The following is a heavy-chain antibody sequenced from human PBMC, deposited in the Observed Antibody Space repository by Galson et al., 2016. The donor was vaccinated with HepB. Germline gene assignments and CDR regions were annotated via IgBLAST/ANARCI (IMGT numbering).Heavy chain of an antibody. CDR2: INPNGGGT. D-gene: IGHD2-2*01. V-gene: IGHV1-2*07. J-gene: IGHJ6*02. Sequence: SVKVSCKASGYTFTGHYMHWVRQAPGQGLEWMGWINPNGGGTNYAHNFQGRVTMTRDKSLSTAYMELSRLRSDDTAVYYCARVANFNVVSAEILDGMDVWGQGTTVIVS. CDR3: ARVANFNVVSAEILDGMDV. CDR1: GYTFTGHY.